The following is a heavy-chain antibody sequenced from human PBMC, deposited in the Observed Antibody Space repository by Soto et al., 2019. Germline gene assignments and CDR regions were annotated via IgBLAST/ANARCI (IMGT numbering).Heavy chain of an antibody. V-gene: IGHV1-2*04. CDR3: ARVAMTTVTTDTSPPFDY. D-gene: IGHD4-17*01. J-gene: IGHJ4*02. CDR2: INPNSGGT. Sequence: ASVKVSCKASGYTFTGYYMHWVRQAPGQGLEWMGWINPNSGGTNYAQKFQGWVTMTRDTSISTAYMELSRLRSDDTAVYYCARVAMTTVTTDTSPPFDYWGQGTLVTVSS. CDR1: GYTFTGYY.